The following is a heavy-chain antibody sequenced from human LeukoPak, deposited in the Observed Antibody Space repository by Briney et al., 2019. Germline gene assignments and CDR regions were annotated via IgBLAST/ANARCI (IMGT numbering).Heavy chain of an antibody. V-gene: IGHV5-51*01. CDR2: IYPGDYET. Sequence: GESLQISCEGSGYSFSNYWIGWVRQMPGKGLEWMGIIYPGDYETRYSPSFQGLVTISVDKSISTAYLRWSSLKASDTAMYYCAIPPGYCGNDCSFDHWGQGTLVTVSS. J-gene: IGHJ4*02. CDR1: GYSFSNYW. CDR3: AIPPGYCGNDCSFDH. D-gene: IGHD2-21*02.